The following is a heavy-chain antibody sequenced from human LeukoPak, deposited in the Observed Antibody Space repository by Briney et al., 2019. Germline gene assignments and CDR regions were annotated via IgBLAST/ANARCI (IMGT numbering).Heavy chain of an antibody. V-gene: IGHV4-34*01. Sequence: PSETLSLTCAVYGGSFSGYYWSWIRQPPGKGLEWIGEINHSGSTNYNPSLKRRVTISVDTSKNQFSLKLSSVTAADTAVYYCASIGYCSSTSCYDYWGQGTLVTVSS. CDR2: INHSGST. CDR1: GGSFSGYY. J-gene: IGHJ4*02. CDR3: ASIGYCSSTSCYDY. D-gene: IGHD2-2*01.